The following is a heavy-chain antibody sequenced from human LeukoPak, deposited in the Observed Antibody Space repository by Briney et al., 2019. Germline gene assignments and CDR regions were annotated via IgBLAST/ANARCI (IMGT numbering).Heavy chain of an antibody. CDR2: IIPIFGTG. D-gene: IGHD2-2*01. CDR3: ARGAPAVYCSSTSCPYYYYYYMDV. CDR1: GGTFSSYA. J-gene: IGHJ6*03. Sequence: ASVKVSCKASGGTFSSYAISWVRQAPGQGLEWMGGIIPIFGTGNYAQKFQGRVTITADESTSTAYMELSSLRSEDTAVYYCARGAPAVYCSSTSCPYYYYYYMDVWGKGTTVTFSS. V-gene: IGHV1-69*13.